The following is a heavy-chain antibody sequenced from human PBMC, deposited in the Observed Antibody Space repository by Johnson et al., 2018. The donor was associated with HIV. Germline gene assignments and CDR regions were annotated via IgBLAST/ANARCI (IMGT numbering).Heavy chain of an antibody. CDR3: ARASLSFPKNAFDI. V-gene: IGHV3-9*01. CDR2: ISWNSGSI. CDR1: GFTFDDYA. Sequence: VQLVESGGGLVQPGRSLRLSCAASGFTFDDYAMHWVRQAPGKGLEWVSGISWNSGSIGYADSVKGRFTITRDNAKNSLYLQMNSLRAEDTAVYYCARASLSFPKNAFDIWGQGTTVMVSS. J-gene: IGHJ3*02.